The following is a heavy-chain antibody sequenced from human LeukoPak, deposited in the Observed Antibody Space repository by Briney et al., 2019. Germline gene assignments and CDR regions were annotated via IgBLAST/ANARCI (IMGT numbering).Heavy chain of an antibody. D-gene: IGHD5-12*01. CDR2: IYPGDSDT. Sequence: GESLKISCKGSGYTFTSFWIAWVRQMPGKGLEWMGIIYPGDSDTRYSPSFQGQVTISADKSISTAYLHWSSLKASDTAMYFCARIVATTYSYYYYMDVWGKGTTVTVSS. J-gene: IGHJ6*03. CDR3: ARIVATTYSYYYYMDV. CDR1: GYTFTSFW. V-gene: IGHV5-51*01.